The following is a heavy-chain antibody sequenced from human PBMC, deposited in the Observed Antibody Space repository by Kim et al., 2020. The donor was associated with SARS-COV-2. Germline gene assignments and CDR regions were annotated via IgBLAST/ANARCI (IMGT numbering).Heavy chain of an antibody. CDR1: GFTVSSNY. Sequence: GGSLRLSCAASGFTVSSNYMSWVRQAPGKGLEWVSVIYSGGSTYYADSVKGRFTISRDNSKNTLYLQMNSLRAEDTAVYYCARGGYSYGDAFDIWGQGTMVTVSS. V-gene: IGHV3-53*01. J-gene: IGHJ3*02. CDR2: IYSGGST. D-gene: IGHD5-18*01. CDR3: ARGGYSYGDAFDI.